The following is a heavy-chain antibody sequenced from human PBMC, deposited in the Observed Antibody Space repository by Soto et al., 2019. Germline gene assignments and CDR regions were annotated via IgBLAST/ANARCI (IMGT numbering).Heavy chain of an antibody. J-gene: IGHJ3*02. Sequence: QLQLQESGPGLVKPSETLSLTCTVSGGSISSSSYYWGWIRQPPGKGLEWIGSIYYSGSTYYNPSLKSRVTISVDTSKNQFSLKLSSVTAADTAVYYCARGFPYDYYGSGRLAFDIWGQGTMVTVSS. CDR3: ARGFPYDYYGSGRLAFDI. D-gene: IGHD3-10*01. V-gene: IGHV4-39*01. CDR1: GGSISSSSYY. CDR2: IYYSGST.